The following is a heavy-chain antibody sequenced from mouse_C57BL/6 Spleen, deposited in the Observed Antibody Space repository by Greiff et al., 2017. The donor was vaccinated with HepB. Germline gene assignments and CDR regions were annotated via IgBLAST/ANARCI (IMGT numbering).Heavy chain of an antibody. CDR2: ISSGGSYT. Sequence: EVQGVESGGDLVKPGGSLKLSCAASGFTFSSYGMSWVRQTPDKRLEWVATISSGGSYTYYPDSVKGRFTISRDNAKNTLYLQMSSLKSEDTAMYYCARPSGTTVVAHYYAMDYWGQGTSVTVSS. J-gene: IGHJ4*01. V-gene: IGHV5-6*01. CDR3: ARPSGTTVVAHYYAMDY. D-gene: IGHD1-1*01. CDR1: GFTFSSYG.